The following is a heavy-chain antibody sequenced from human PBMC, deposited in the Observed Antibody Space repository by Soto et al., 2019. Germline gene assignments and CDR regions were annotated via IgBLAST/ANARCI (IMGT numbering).Heavy chain of an antibody. V-gene: IGHV3-30-3*01. CDR1: GFTCSSYA. CDR3: ARDSSRAFDY. Sequence: GGSLRLSCAASGFTCSSYAMHWVRQAPGKGLEWVAVISYDGSNKYYADSVKGRLTISRDNSKNTLYLQMNSLRAEDTAVYYCARDSSRAFDYWGQGTLVTVSS. CDR2: ISYDGSNK. J-gene: IGHJ4*02.